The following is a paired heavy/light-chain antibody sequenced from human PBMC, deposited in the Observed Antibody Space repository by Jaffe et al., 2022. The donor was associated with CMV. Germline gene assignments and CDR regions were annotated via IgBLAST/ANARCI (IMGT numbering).Heavy chain of an antibody. V-gene: IGHV1-18*04. CDR1: GYTFTSYG. J-gene: IGHJ3*02. CDR2: ISAYNGNT. Sequence: QVQLVQSGAEVKKPGASVKVSCKASGYTFTSYGISWVRQAPGQGLEWMGWISAYNGNTNYAQKLQGRVTMTTDTSTSTAYMELRSLRSDDTAVYYCARGTGYCSGGSCYSWAFDIWGQGTMVTVSS. CDR3: ARGTGYCSGGSCYSWAFDI. D-gene: IGHD2-15*01.
Light chain of an antibody. CDR3: MQALQTPPVT. J-gene: IGKJ5*01. Sequence: DIVMTQSPLSLPVTPGEPASISCRSSQSLLHSNGYNYLDWYLQKPGQSPQLLIYLGSNRASGVPDRFSGSGSGTDFTLKISRVEAEDVGVYYCMQALQTPPVTFGQGTRLEIK. V-gene: IGKV2-28*01. CDR2: LGS. CDR1: QSLLHSNGYNY.